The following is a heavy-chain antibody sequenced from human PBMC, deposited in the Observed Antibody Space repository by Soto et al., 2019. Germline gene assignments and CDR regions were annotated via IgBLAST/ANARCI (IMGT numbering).Heavy chain of an antibody. V-gene: IGHV4-30-4*01. CDR3: ARERSKTPKAIDY. J-gene: IGHJ4*02. Sequence: SETLSLTCTVSGGSISSGDYYWSWIRQPPGKGLEWIGYIYYSGSTYYNPSLKSRVTISVDTSKNQFSLKLSSVTAADTAVYYCARERSKTPKAIDYWGQGTLVTVSS. CDR1: GGSISSGDYY. D-gene: IGHD2-15*01. CDR2: IYYSGST.